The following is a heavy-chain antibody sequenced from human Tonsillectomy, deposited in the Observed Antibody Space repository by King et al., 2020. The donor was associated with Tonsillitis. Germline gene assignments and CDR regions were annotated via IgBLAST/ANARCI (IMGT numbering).Heavy chain of an antibody. CDR2: IYHSGNT. Sequence: LQLQESGSGLVKPSQTLSLTCAVSGGSITSGVFSWSWIRQPPGKGLEWIGYIYHSGNTYHNPSLKSRVTISVDRSKNQFSLNLSSVTAADTAVYYCARVGLTDYGDYGDAFDIWGQGTMVTVS. V-gene: IGHV4-30-2*01. CDR3: ARVGLTDYGDYGDAFDI. J-gene: IGHJ3*02. D-gene: IGHD4-17*01. CDR1: GGSITSGVFS.